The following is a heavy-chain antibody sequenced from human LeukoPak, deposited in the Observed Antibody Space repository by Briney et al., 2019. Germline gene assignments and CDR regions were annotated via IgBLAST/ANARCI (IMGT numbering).Heavy chain of an antibody. J-gene: IGHJ4*02. CDR2: TNPNSGGT. D-gene: IGHD2-2*01. Sequence: ASAKVSCKASGYTFTGYYMHWVRQAPGQGFEWMGWTNPNSGGTNYAQKFQGRVTMTRDTSISTAYMELSRLRSDDTAVYYCARGDIYCSSTSCLSDYWGQGTLVTVSS. V-gene: IGHV1-2*02. CDR1: GYTFTGYY. CDR3: ARGDIYCSSTSCLSDY.